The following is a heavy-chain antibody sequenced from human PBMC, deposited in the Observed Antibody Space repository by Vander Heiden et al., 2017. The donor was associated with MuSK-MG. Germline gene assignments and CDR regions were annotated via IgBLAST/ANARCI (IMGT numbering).Heavy chain of an antibody. Sequence: QVQLVQSGAEVKKPGSSVKVSCKASGGTFSSYAIRWVRQAPGQGLEWMGGIIPIFGTANYAQKFQGRVTITADKSTSTAYMELSSLRSEDTAVYYCARISGYDKDYGDYYAYYYYYMDVWGKGTTVTVSS. D-gene: IGHD4-17*01. CDR1: GGTFSSYA. J-gene: IGHJ6*03. CDR2: IIPIFGTA. CDR3: ARISGYDKDYGDYYAYYYYYMDV. V-gene: IGHV1-69*06.